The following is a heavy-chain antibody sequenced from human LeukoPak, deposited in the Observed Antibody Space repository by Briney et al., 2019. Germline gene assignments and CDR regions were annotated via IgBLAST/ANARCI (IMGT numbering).Heavy chain of an antibody. CDR3: AREARYSSASDY. CDR2: ISSSGTSI. J-gene: IGHJ4*02. V-gene: IGHV3-11*04. Sequence: PGGSLRLSCAASGFTFSDYYMTWIRQAPGKGLEWVSYISSSGTSIYYADSVKGRFTIFRDNAKKSMYLQMNSLRAEDTAVYYCAREARYSSASDYWGQGTLVTVSS. CDR1: GFTFSDYY. D-gene: IGHD6-6*01.